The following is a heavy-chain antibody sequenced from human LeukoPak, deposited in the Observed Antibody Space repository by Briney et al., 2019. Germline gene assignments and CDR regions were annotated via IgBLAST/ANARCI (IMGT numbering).Heavy chain of an antibody. D-gene: IGHD3-9*01. CDR3: AKGRVLTGPYDASDT. CDR2: ISGSGYNT. J-gene: IGHJ3*02. Sequence: GGSLRLSCAGSGLTFSSFAMNWVRQAPGKGLEWVSTISGSGYNTYYADSVKGRFTISRDNSENTLFLQMNSLRVEDTAVYYCAKGRVLTGPYDASDTWGQGTVVTVSS. CDR1: GLTFSSFA. V-gene: IGHV3-23*01.